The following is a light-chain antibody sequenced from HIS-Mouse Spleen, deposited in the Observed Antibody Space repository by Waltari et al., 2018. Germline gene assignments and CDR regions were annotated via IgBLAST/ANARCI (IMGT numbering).Light chain of an antibody. CDR1: SSSVGTYNL. CDR3: CSYAGSSTWV. V-gene: IGLV2-23*01. J-gene: IGLJ3*02. CDR2: EGS. Sequence: QSALTQPASVSGSPGQSITISCTATSSSVGTYNLFSWYQQHPGKAPKLMIYEGSKRPSGVSNRFSGSKSGNTASLTISGLQAEDEADYYCCSYAGSSTWVFGGGTKLTVL.